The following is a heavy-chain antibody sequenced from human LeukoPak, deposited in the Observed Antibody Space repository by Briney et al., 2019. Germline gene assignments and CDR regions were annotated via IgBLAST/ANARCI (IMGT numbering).Heavy chain of an antibody. J-gene: IGHJ3*02. CDR3: ARGGDYAHDVSDI. V-gene: IGHV3-30-3*01. CDR2: ISYDGSNK. D-gene: IGHD4-17*01. CDR1: GFTFSSYA. Sequence: GGSLRLSCAASGFTFSSYAIHWVRQAPGKGLEWVAVISYDGSNKYYADSVKGRFTISRDNSKNTLYLQMNSLRAEDTAVYYCARGGDYAHDVSDIWGQGIMVIVSS.